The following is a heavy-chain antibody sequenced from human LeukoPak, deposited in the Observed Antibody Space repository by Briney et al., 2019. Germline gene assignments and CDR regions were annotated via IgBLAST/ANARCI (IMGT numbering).Heavy chain of an antibody. Sequence: PGGSLRLSCAASGFTFSSYSMNWVRHAPGKGLEWISYISSSSSTIYYTDSVKGRFTIYRDNAKNSLYLQMNSLRDEDTALYSCARVPYSTGAFDYWGQGTLVTVSS. CDR1: GFTFSSYS. CDR2: ISSSSSTI. D-gene: IGHD6-19*01. V-gene: IGHV3-48*02. CDR3: ARVPYSTGAFDY. J-gene: IGHJ4*02.